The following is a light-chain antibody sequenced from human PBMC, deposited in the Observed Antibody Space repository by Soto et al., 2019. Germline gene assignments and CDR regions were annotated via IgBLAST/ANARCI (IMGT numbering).Light chain of an antibody. J-gene: IGKJ1*01. V-gene: IGKV3-15*01. Sequence: EIVMTQSPATLSVSPGERSTLSFSSSQSVSIYLAWYQQKPGQAPRLLIYGASTRATGIPARFSGSGSGTEFTLTISSLQSEDFAVYYWQQYNDWRTFGQGTKVDIK. CDR1: QSVSIY. CDR3: QQYNDWRT. CDR2: GAS.